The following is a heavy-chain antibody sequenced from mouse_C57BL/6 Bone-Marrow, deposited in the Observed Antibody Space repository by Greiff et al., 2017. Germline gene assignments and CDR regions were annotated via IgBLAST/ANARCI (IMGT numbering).Heavy chain of an antibody. J-gene: IGHJ1*03. D-gene: IGHD1-1*01. V-gene: IGHV1-18*01. CDR2: INPNNGGT. CDR1: GYTFTDYN. Sequence: VQLKQSGPELVKPGASVKIPCKASGYTFTDYNMDWVKQSHGKSLEWIGDINPNNGGTIYNQKFKGKATLTVDKSSSTAYMELRSLTSEDTAVYYGARRDYYGSSYEYFDVWGTGTTVTVSS. CDR3: ARRDYYGSSYEYFDV.